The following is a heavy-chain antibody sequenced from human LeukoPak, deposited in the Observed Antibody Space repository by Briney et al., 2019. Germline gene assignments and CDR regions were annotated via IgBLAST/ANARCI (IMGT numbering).Heavy chain of an antibody. CDR2: MYHSGST. CDR1: GYSISSGYY. V-gene: IGHV4-38-2*01. D-gene: IGHD6-6*01. J-gene: IGHJ3*02. CDR3: ARHDLEYSSSSRAFDI. Sequence: PSETPSLTCAVSGYSISSGYYWGWIRPPPGKGLEWIGSMYHSGSTYYNPSLKSRVTISVDTSKNQFSLKLSSVTAADTAVYYCARHDLEYSSSSRAFDIWGQGTMVTVSS.